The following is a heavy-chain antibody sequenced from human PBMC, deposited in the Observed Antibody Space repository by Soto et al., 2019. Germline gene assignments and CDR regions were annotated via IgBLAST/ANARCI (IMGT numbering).Heavy chain of an antibody. V-gene: IGHV4-59*01. Sequence: SETLSLTCTVSGGSISSYYWSWIRQPPGKGLEWIGYIYYSGSTNYNPSLKSRVTISVDTSKNQFSLKLSSVTAADTAVYYCARRVMGITMVRGVMGMEVWGKGTTVTVSS. CDR3: ARRVMGITMVRGVMGMEV. CDR2: IYYSGST. J-gene: IGHJ6*04. CDR1: GGSISSYY. D-gene: IGHD3-10*01.